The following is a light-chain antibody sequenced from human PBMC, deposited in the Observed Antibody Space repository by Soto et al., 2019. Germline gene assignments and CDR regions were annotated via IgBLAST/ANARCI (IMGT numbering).Light chain of an antibody. CDR1: QGISSY. CDR3: QQYSTYTPRT. J-gene: IGKJ1*01. V-gene: IGKV1-9*01. CDR2: AAS. Sequence: DIQMTQSPSTLSGSVGDRVTITCLASQGISSYLAWYQQKPGKAPKLLIYAASTLQSGVPSRFSGSGSGTEFTLTISSLQPDDFATYYCQQYSTYTPRTFGQGTKVDIK.